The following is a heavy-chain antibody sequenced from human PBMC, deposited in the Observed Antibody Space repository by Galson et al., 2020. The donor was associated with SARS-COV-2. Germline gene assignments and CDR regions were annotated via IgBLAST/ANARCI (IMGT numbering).Heavy chain of an antibody. CDR1: GYTFTGYY. CDR3: AAGFYGSGTIYN. Sequence: ASVKVSCETSGYTFTGYYMHWVRQAPGQGLEWMGRINPNSGGTNYAQKFQGRVTMTRDTSISTAYMELNRLTSDDTAVYYCAAGFYGSGTIYNWGQGTLVTVSS. D-gene: IGHD3-10*01. V-gene: IGHV1-2*06. CDR2: INPNSGGT. J-gene: IGHJ4*02.